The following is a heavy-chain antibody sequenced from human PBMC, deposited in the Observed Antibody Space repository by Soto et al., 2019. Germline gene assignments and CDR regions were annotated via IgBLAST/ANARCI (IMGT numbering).Heavy chain of an antibody. D-gene: IGHD6-13*01. CDR1: GFTFSSYE. V-gene: IGHV3-48*03. Sequence: EVQLVESGGGLVQPGGSLRLSCAASGFTFSSYEMNWVRQAPGKGLEWVSYISSSGSTIYYADSVKGRFTISRDNAKNSLYLQMNSLRAEDTAVYYCARGGYSSSWHNWFDPWGQGTLVTVSS. J-gene: IGHJ5*02. CDR2: ISSSGSTI. CDR3: ARGGYSSSWHNWFDP.